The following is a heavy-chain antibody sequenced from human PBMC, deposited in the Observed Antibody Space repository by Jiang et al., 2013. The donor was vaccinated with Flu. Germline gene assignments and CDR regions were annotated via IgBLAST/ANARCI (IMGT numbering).Heavy chain of an antibody. CDR3: AREGGRRLSWFDP. CDR1: GGSISSYY. V-gene: IGHV4-59*01. Sequence: GPGLVKPSETLSLTCTVSGGSISSYYWSWIRQPPGKGLEWIGYIYYSGSTNYNPSLKSRVTISVDTSKNQFSLKLSSVTAADTAVYYCAREGGRRLSWFDPWGQGTLVTVSS. D-gene: IGHD2-21*02. J-gene: IGHJ5*02. CDR2: IYYSGST.